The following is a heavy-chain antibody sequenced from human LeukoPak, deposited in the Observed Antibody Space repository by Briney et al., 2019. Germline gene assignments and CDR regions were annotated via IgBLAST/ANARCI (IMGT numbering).Heavy chain of an antibody. J-gene: IGHJ4*02. V-gene: IGHV4-59*12. CDR1: GGSISSYY. Sequence: ASETLSLTCTVSGGSISSYYWSWIRQPPGKGLEWIGYIYHSGSTYYNPSLKSRVTISVDRSKNQFSLKLSSVTAADTAMYYCARPQAGGSSPPFDYWGQGTLVTVSS. CDR2: IYHSGST. D-gene: IGHD6-6*01. CDR3: ARPQAGGSSPPFDY.